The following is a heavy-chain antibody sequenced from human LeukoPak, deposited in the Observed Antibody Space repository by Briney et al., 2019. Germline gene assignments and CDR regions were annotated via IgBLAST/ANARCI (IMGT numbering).Heavy chain of an antibody. D-gene: IGHD6-19*01. V-gene: IGHV5-10-1*01. CDR1: GYSFTSYW. Sequence: GESLKISCKGSGYSFTSYWISWVRQMPGKGLEWMGRIDPSDSYTNYSPSFQGHVTISADKSISTAYLQWGSLKASDTAMYYCASTEQWLAPLDYWGQGTLVTVSS. CDR3: ASTEQWLAPLDY. J-gene: IGHJ4*02. CDR2: IDPSDSYT.